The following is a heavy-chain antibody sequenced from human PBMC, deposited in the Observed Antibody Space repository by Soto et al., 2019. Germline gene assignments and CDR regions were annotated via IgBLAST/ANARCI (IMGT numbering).Heavy chain of an antibody. Sequence: ASVKVSCKASGYTFTAYYIHWVRQAPGQGLEWMGWINPNGGGTKYAQKFQGRVTMTRDTSTNTAYMELTRLTSDDTAVYYCARAVHTMIQGVRFRVDQWGQGTLVTVSS. CDR3: ARAVHTMIQGVRFRVDQ. D-gene: IGHD3-10*01. CDR1: GYTFTAYY. J-gene: IGHJ4*02. CDR2: INPNGGGT. V-gene: IGHV1-2*02.